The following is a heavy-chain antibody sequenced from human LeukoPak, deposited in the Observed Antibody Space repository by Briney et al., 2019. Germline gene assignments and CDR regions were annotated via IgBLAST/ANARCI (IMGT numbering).Heavy chain of an antibody. Sequence: PGGSLRLSCAASGFIFSNYGMHWVRQAPGKGLEWVSVVSYDGSNKYYADSVKGRFTISRDNSKNTLSLQMSSLRAEDTAVYYCAKAEMMTQRGYFDYWGQGTLVTVSS. CDR2: VSYDGSNK. CDR1: GFIFSNYG. V-gene: IGHV3-30*18. D-gene: IGHD5-24*01. J-gene: IGHJ4*02. CDR3: AKAEMMTQRGYFDY.